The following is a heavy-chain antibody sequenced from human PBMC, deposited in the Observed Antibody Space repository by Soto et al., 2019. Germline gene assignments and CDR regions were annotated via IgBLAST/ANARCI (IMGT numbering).Heavy chain of an antibody. V-gene: IGHV3-30*18. Sequence: LRLSCAASGFTFSSYGMHWVRQAPGKGREWVAVISYDGSNKYYADSVKGRFTISRDNSKNTLYLQMNSLRAEDTAVYYCAKDRSAVSFGELSERAYYYYGMDVWGQGTTVTVSS. D-gene: IGHD3-10*01. J-gene: IGHJ6*02. CDR2: ISYDGSNK. CDR3: AKDRSAVSFGELSERAYYYYGMDV. CDR1: GFTFSSYG.